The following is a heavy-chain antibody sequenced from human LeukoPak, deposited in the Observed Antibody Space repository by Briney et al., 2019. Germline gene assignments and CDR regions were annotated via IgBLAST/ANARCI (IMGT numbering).Heavy chain of an antibody. CDR1: GFTFSSYS. CDR3: AQAPDIYYDSSGYFH. V-gene: IGHV3-21*01. J-gene: IGHJ4*02. CDR2: ISSSSSYI. D-gene: IGHD3-22*01. Sequence: PGGSLRLSCAASGFTFSSYSMNWVRQAPGKGLEWVSSISSSSSYIYYADSVKGRFTISRDNAKNSLYLQMNSLRAEDTAVYYCAQAPDIYYDSSGYFHWGQGTLVTVSS.